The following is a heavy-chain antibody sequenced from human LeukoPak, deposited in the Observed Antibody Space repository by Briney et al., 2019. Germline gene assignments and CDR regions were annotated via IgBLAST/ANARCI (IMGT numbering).Heavy chain of an antibody. CDR3: AKDAVAPGSSGDFFDC. J-gene: IGHJ4*02. CDR1: GFTFNNYG. CDR2: IGNDGGGT. Sequence: GGSLRLSCAASGFTFNNYGLIWVRQAPGKGLEWVAAIGNDGGGTMYAAFVEGRFTISRDNSKNTLFLQMNSLRAEDTALYYCAKDAVAPGSSGDFFDCWGLGTLVTVSS. D-gene: IGHD3-10*01. V-gene: IGHV3-23*01.